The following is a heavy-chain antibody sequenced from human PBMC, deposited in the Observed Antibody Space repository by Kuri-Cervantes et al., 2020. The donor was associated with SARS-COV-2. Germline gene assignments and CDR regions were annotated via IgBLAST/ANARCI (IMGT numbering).Heavy chain of an antibody. J-gene: IGHJ3*02. Sequence: GGSLRLSCKGSGYSFTSYWISWVRQMPGKGLEWMGMIDPSDSHTNYSPSFQGHVTMSVDKSISTAYLQWSSLRASDTANYYCARSTPFRRLVVISQGGAFDIRGQGTMVTVSS. CDR2: IDPSDSHT. D-gene: IGHD3-22*01. CDR3: ARSTPFRRLVVISQGGAFDI. CDR1: GYSFTSYW. V-gene: IGHV5-10-1*01.